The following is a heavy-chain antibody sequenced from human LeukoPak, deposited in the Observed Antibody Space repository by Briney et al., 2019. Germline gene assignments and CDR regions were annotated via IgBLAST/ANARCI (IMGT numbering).Heavy chain of an antibody. J-gene: IGHJ4*02. CDR3: ASTSGWYEPIDY. CDR2: IWYDGSNK. Sequence: GGSLRLSCAASGFXFSGYGIHWVRQAPGKGLEWVAVIWYDGSNKYYADSVKGRYTISRDNSKNTLYLQMNSLRAEDTAVYYCASTSGWYEPIDYWGQGTLVTVSS. D-gene: IGHD6-19*01. V-gene: IGHV3-33*01. CDR1: GFXFSGYG.